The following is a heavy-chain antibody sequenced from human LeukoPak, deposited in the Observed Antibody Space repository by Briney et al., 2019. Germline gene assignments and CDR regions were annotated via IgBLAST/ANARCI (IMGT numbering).Heavy chain of an antibody. CDR3: ARLDDMAFDY. CDR2: ITGSGSGI. CDR1: GFTFSNYA. V-gene: IGHV3-23*01. Sequence: GGSLRLSCAASGFTFSNYAMSWVRQAPGKGLEWVSAITGSGSGIYYADSMKSRFTISRDNSKNTLYLQINSQRAEDTAVYYCARLDDMAFDYWGQGTLVTVSS. J-gene: IGHJ4*02. D-gene: IGHD3-22*01.